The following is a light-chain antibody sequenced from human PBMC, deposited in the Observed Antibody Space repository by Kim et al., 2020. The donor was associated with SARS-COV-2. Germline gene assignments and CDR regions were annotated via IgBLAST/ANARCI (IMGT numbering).Light chain of an antibody. J-gene: IGLJ2*01. CDR1: SSDVGGYNY. CDR3: SSYEGNNALV. CDR2: GVT. V-gene: IGLV2-8*01. Sequence: QSALTQPPSASGSPGQTVTISCTGTSSDVGGYNYVSWYQHHPGKAPKLMIYGVTKRPSGVPDRFSGSKSGNTASLTVSGLQTEDEADYYCSSYEGNNALVFGGGTQLTVL.